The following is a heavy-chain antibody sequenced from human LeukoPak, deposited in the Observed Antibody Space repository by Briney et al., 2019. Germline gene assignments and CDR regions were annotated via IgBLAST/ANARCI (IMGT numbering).Heavy chain of an antibody. CDR1: GFTVRNNY. V-gene: IGHV3-53*01. D-gene: IGHD2-2*01. J-gene: IGHJ4*02. Sequence: GGSLRLSCAASGFTVRNNYMSWVRQAPGKGLEWVSLIYSGGSTYYADSVEGRFTISRDNSKNTLYLQMNSLRAEDTAVYYCAKDHAFFDYWGQGTLVTVSS. CDR2: IYSGGST. CDR3: AKDHAFFDY.